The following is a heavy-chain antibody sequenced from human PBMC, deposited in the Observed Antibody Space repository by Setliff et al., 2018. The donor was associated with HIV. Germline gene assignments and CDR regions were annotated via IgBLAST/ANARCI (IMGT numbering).Heavy chain of an antibody. CDR3: AKYAYSEEVGVSWFDP. CDR1: GDSINSRPYY. V-gene: IGHV4-39*01. J-gene: IGHJ5*02. D-gene: IGHD2-8*01. Sequence: SETLSLTCSVSGDSINSRPYYYGWLRQPPGKGLEWIGNVFYSGSTYYNPSLKSRVSMSIDTSRNQLSLKLSSVTAADTAVYYCAKYAYSEEVGVSWFDPWGPGILVTVSS. CDR2: VFYSGST.